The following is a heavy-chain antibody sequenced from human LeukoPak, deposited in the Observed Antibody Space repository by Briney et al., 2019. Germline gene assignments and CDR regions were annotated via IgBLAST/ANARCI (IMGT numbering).Heavy chain of an antibody. CDR3: VGCSGGSCTGNWFDP. J-gene: IGHJ5*02. CDR1: GFTFSASW. V-gene: IGHV3-74*01. CDR2: ISADGSSF. Sequence: HSGGSLILSCAASGFTFSASWMHWVRRVPGKGLVWVSRISADGSSFSYADSVKGRFTTSRDNAKNTVYLQMNSLRAEDTALYYCVGCSGGSCTGNWFDPWGQGTLVTVSS. D-gene: IGHD2-15*01.